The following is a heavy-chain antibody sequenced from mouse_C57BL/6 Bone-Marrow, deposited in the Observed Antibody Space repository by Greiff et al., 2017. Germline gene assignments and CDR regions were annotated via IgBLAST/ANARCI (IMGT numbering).Heavy chain of an antibody. CDR3: TFYYDYEYWYFDV. CDR2: IDPDTGGT. CDR1: GYTFTDYE. J-gene: IGHJ1*03. Sequence: VQLQQSGAELVRPGASVTLSCKASGYTFTDYEMHWVKQTPVHGLEWIGAIDPDTGGTAYNQKFKGKAILTADKSSSTAYMELRSLTSEDSAVYYCTFYYDYEYWYFDVWCTGPTVTVSS. D-gene: IGHD2-4*01. V-gene: IGHV1-15*01.